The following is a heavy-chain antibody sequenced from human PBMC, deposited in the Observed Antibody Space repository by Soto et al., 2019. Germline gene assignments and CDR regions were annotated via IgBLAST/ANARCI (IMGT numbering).Heavy chain of an antibody. CDR3: ATSLITTVGTTA. CDR1: GFTFSNYG. Sequence: PGGSLRLSCEASGFTFSNYGINWVRQAPGKGLEWVSHISSSSSTIYYAESVKGRFSISRDNAKNSLYLQMSSLRGEDTAVYYCATSLITTVGTTAWGQGTLVTVSS. D-gene: IGHD1-1*01. J-gene: IGHJ4*02. CDR2: ISSSSSTI. V-gene: IGHV3-48*01.